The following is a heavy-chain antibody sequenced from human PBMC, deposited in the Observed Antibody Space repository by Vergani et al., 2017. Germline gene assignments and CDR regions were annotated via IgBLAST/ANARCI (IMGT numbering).Heavy chain of an antibody. CDR2: ISSSSSTI. CDR1: GFTFSSYS. V-gene: IGHV3-48*02. CDR3: ARDAAYYDFWSGPRGYYYMDV. J-gene: IGHJ6*03. Sequence: EVQLVESGGGLVQPGGSLRLSCAASGFTFSSYSMNWVRQAPGKGLEWVSYISSSSSTIYYADSVKGRFTISRDNAKNSLYLQMSSLRDEDTAVYYCARDAAYYDFWSGPRGYYYMDVWGKGTTVTVSS. D-gene: IGHD3-3*01.